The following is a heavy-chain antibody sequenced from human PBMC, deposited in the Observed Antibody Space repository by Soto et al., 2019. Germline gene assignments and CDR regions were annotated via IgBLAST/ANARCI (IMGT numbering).Heavy chain of an antibody. V-gene: IGHV3-23*01. J-gene: IGHJ6*02. Sequence: GGSLRLSCAASGFTFSSYAMSWVRQAPGKGLEWVSAISGSGGSTYYADSVKGRFTISRDNSKNTLYLQMNSLRAEDTAVYYCATLHRYSGSYAVHYYYYGMDVWGQGTTVTVS. CDR3: ATLHRYSGSYAVHYYYYGMDV. CDR2: ISGSGGST. CDR1: GFTFSSYA. D-gene: IGHD1-26*01.